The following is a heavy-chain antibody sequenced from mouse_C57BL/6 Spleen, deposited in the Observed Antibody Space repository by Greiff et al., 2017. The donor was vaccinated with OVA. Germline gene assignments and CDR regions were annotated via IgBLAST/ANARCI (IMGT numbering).Heavy chain of an antibody. J-gene: IGHJ2*01. CDR3: ARLITTVVYFDY. CDR2: IYPGDGDT. CDR1: GYAFSSSW. Sequence: LQESGPELVKPGASVKISCKASGYAFSSSWMNWVKQRPGKGLEWIGRIYPGDGDTNYNGKFKGKATLTADKSSSTAYMQLSSLTSEDSAVYFCARLITTVVYFDYWGQGTTLTVSS. D-gene: IGHD1-1*01. V-gene: IGHV1-82*01.